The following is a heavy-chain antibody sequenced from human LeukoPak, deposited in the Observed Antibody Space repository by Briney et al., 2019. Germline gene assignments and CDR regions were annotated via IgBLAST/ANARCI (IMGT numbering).Heavy chain of an antibody. D-gene: IGHD3-10*01. J-gene: IGHJ5*02. V-gene: IGHV3-48*01. CDR1: GFTFSSYS. CDR3: ARDRSELVPRITMVRANWFDP. Sequence: GGSLRLSCAASGFTFSSYSMNWVRQAPGKGLEWVSYISSSSSTIYYADSVKGRFTISRDNAKNSLYLQMNSLRAEDTAVYYCARDRSELVPRITMVRANWFDPWGQGTLVTVSS. CDR2: ISSSSSTI.